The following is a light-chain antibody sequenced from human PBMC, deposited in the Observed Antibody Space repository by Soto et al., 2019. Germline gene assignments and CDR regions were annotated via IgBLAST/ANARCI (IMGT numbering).Light chain of an antibody. CDR1: QAISNY. CDR2: DAS. CDR3: QQYDNLPLT. Sequence: QMTQAPSFLSASVGDRGTITCLASQAISNYLNWYQQKSGKAPKLLIYDASDLETGVPSRFSGSGSGTDFTFTINSLQPEDIATYYCQQYDNLPLTFGGGTKVDIK. J-gene: IGKJ4*01. V-gene: IGKV1-33*01.